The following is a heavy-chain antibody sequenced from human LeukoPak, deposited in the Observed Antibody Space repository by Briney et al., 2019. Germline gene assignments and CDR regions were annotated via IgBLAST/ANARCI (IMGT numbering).Heavy chain of an antibody. D-gene: IGHD3-22*01. CDR1: GYTFTSYY. Sequence: GASVKVSCKAPGYTFTSYYMHWVRQAPGQGLEWMGMINPSGGSTSNAQKFQGRVTMTRDMSTSTVYMELSSLRSEDTAVYYCAREDYYDTHDAFDIWGQGTMVTVSS. V-gene: IGHV1-46*01. CDR3: AREDYYDTHDAFDI. J-gene: IGHJ3*02. CDR2: INPSGGST.